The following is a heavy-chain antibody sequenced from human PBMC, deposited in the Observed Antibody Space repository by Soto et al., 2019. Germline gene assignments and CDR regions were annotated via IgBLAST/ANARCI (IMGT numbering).Heavy chain of an antibody. CDR1: GFTFSDYY. V-gene: IGHV3-11*01. D-gene: IGHD2-15*01. CDR2: ISSSGSTI. CDR3: ARSSVVAATRGLFDY. J-gene: IGHJ4*02. Sequence: GGSLRLSCAASGFTFSDYYMSWIRQAPGKGLEWVSYISSSGSTIYYADSVKGRFTISRDNAKNSLYLQMNSLRAEDTAVYYCARSSVVAATRGLFDYWGQGTLVTVSS.